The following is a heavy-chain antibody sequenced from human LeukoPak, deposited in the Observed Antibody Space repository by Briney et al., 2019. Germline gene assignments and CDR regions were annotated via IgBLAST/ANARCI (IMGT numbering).Heavy chain of an antibody. D-gene: IGHD2-2*01. V-gene: IGHV1-69*04. CDR3: ARCPRGYCSSTSCYLYYYMDV. Sequence: SLKVSCKPSRGTFSSYAISWVRQAPGQGLEWMGRIIPILGIANYAQKFQGRVTITPDKSPSPAYMELRRLKTEGTAVNYRARCPRGYCSSTSCYLYYYMDVWGKGTTVTVSS. CDR1: RGTFSSYA. J-gene: IGHJ6*03. CDR2: IIPILGIA.